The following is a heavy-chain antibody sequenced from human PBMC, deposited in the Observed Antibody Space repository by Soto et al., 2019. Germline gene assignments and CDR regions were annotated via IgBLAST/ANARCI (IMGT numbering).Heavy chain of an antibody. V-gene: IGHV3-30-3*01. CDR1: GFSFSSYS. D-gene: IGHD2-15*01. Sequence: PGGSLRLSCAASGFSFSSYSMHWVRQAPGKGLAWVAVIAYVGSNKYYAESRKGRFTISRDNSNNTLYLQMNSLRAEDTAVYYCARDSEGLGYCSGGSCNGEYWGQGTLVTVS. CDR2: IAYVGSNK. CDR3: ARDSEGLGYCSGGSCNGEY. J-gene: IGHJ4*02.